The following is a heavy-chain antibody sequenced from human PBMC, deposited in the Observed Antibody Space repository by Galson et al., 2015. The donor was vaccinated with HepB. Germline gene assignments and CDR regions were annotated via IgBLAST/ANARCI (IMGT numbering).Heavy chain of an antibody. D-gene: IGHD1-26*01. CDR2: LRYDGNNK. Sequence: SLRLSCAASGFTFSTYGMHWVRQAQGKGLEWVAGLRYDGNNKYYADSVKGRFTISRDNSNNTLYLQMNSLRDEDTAVYHCARVGNDRTQSGSYSYYFDSWGQGTLVIVSS. J-gene: IGHJ4*02. CDR1: GFTFSTYG. CDR3: ARVGNDRTQSGSYSYYFDS. V-gene: IGHV3-33*01.